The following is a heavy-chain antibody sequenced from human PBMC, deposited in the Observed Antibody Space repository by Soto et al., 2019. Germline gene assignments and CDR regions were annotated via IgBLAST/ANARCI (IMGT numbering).Heavy chain of an antibody. CDR2: IIPIFGTA. D-gene: IGHD6-13*01. Sequence: QVQLVQSGAEVKKLGSSVKVSCKASGGTFSSYAISWVRQAPGQGLEWMGGIIPIFGTANYAQKFQGRVTITADESTSTAYMELSSLRSEDTAVYYCARGRTTSSWEDNYYYYGMDVWGQGTTVTVSS. CDR3: ARGRTTSSWEDNYYYYGMDV. CDR1: GGTFSSYA. V-gene: IGHV1-69*01. J-gene: IGHJ6*02.